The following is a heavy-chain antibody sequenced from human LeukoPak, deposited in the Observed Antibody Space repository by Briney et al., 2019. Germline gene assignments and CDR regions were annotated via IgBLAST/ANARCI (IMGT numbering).Heavy chain of an antibody. CDR2: INPNSGGT. V-gene: IGHV1-2*02. D-gene: IGHD1-26*01. J-gene: IGHJ5*02. CDR1: GYTFTGYY. Sequence: GASVKVSCKPSGYTFTGYYMHWVRQAPGQGLEWMGWINPNSGGTNYAQKFQGRVTMTRDTSISTAYMELSRLRSDDTAVYYCARTIGSFGPKNWFDPWGQGTLVTVSS. CDR3: ARTIGSFGPKNWFDP.